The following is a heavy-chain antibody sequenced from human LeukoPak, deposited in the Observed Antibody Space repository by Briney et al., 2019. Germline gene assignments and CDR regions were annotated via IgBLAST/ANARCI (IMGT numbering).Heavy chain of an antibody. CDR1: GFTFSDYY. CDR3: ARDIGSPPSTVTGWFDP. V-gene: IGHV3-11*04. J-gene: IGHJ5*02. Sequence: GGSLRLSCAASGFTFSDYYMSWIRQAPGKGLEWVSYISSSGSTIYYADSVKGRFTISRDNAKNSLYLQMNSLRAEDTAVYYCARDIGSPPSTVTGWFDPWGQGTLVTVSS. D-gene: IGHD4-17*01. CDR2: ISSSGSTI.